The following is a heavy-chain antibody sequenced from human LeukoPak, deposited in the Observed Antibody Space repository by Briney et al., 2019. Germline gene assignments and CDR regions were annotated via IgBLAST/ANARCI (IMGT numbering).Heavy chain of an antibody. D-gene: IGHD5-12*01. CDR1: GGSISSSSYY. CDR3: AVWVATIGGYFDY. Sequence: SETLSLTCTVSGGSISSSSYYWSWIRQPAGKGLEWIGRIYTSGSTNYNPSLKSRVTISVDTSKNQFSLKLSSVAAADTAVYYCAVWVATIGGYFDYWGQGTLVTVSS. J-gene: IGHJ4*02. CDR2: IYTSGST. V-gene: IGHV4-61*02.